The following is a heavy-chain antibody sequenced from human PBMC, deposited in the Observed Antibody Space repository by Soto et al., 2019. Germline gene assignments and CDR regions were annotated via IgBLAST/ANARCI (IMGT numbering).Heavy chain of an antibody. CDR2: IYYSGST. V-gene: IGHV4-59*08. CDR1: GGSISSYY. CDR3: ARPVAGGWYHDAFDI. J-gene: IGHJ3*02. D-gene: IGHD6-19*01. Sequence: QVQLQESGPGLVKPSETLSLTCTVSGGSISSYYWSWIRQPPGKGLEWIGYIYYSGSTNYNPSLKSRVTISVNTSKYQFSLRLSSVTAADTAVYYCARPVAGGWYHDAFDIWGQGTMVTVSS.